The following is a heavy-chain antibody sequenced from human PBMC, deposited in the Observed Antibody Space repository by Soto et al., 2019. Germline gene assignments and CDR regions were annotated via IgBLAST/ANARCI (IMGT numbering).Heavy chain of an antibody. CDR3: AKTPLGQLVVFDY. Sequence: EVQLLESGGGLVQPGGSLRLSCAASGFTFSTYAMAWVRQAPGKGLEWVSGISGSGGSTYYADSVKGRFAISRDNSKNTGNLQINSLRADNTAVYNCAKTPLGQLVVFDYWGQGTLVTVSS. CDR1: GFTFSTYA. D-gene: IGHD6-6*01. V-gene: IGHV3-23*01. J-gene: IGHJ4*02. CDR2: ISGSGGST.